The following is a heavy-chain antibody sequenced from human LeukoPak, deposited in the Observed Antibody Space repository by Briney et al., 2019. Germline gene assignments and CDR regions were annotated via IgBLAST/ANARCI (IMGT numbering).Heavy chain of an antibody. D-gene: IGHD5-18*01. J-gene: IGHJ4*02. V-gene: IGHV4-61*02. CDR3: ARTDSYGYVHDY. Sequence: SETLSLTCTVSGGSISSRNYYWSWIRQPAGKGLEWIGRIYTSGSTNYNPSLKSRVTISVDTSKNQFSLKLSSVTAAGTAVYYCARTDSYGYVHDYWGQGTLVTVSS. CDR2: IYTSGST. CDR1: GGSISSRNYY.